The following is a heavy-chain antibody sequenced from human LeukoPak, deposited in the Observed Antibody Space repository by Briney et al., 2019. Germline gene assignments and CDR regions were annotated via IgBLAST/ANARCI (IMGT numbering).Heavy chain of an antibody. J-gene: IGHJ4*02. CDR1: GGTFSSYA. CDR3: ARQLAAAAFDY. CDR2: IIPIFGTA. Sequence: SVNVSCKASGGTFSSYAISWVRQAPGQGLEWMGGIIPIFGTANYAQRFQGRVTITTDESTSTAYMELSSLRSEDTAVYYCARQLAAAAFDYWGQGTLVTVSS. D-gene: IGHD6-13*01. V-gene: IGHV1-69*05.